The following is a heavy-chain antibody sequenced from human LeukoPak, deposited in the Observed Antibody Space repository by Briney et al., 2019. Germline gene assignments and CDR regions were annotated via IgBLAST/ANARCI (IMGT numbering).Heavy chain of an antibody. CDR3: ARSGYFYDSSGYSQYLDY. CDR1: GGTFSSYA. Sequence: GASVKVSCKASGGTFSSYAISWVRQAPGQGLEWMGGIIPIFGTANYAQKFQGRVTITADESTSTAYMELRSLRSDDTAVYFCARSGYFYDSSGYSQYLDYWGQGTVVTVSS. J-gene: IGHJ4*02. D-gene: IGHD3-22*01. CDR2: IIPIFGTA. V-gene: IGHV1-69*13.